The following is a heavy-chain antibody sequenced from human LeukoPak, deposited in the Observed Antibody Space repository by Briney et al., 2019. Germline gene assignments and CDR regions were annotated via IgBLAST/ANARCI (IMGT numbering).Heavy chain of an antibody. CDR2: IYHSGST. CDR3: ARRAQMVTVDY. Sequence: KSSETLSLTCTVSGGSVSSGGYYWSWIRQPPGKGLGWIGYIYHSGSTYYNPSLKSRVTISVDRSKNQFSLKLSSVTAADTAVYYCARRAQMVTVDYWGQGTLVTVSS. CDR1: GGSVSSGGYY. J-gene: IGHJ4*02. D-gene: IGHD5-18*01. V-gene: IGHV4-30-2*01.